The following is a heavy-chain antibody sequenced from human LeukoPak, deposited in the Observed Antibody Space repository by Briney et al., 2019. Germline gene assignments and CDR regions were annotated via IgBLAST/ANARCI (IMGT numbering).Heavy chain of an antibody. V-gene: IGHV3-30-3*01. CDR1: GFTFSSYA. J-gene: IGHJ3*02. Sequence: GGSLRLSCAASGFTFSSYAMHWVRQAPGKGLEWVAVISYDGSNKYYADSVKGRFTISRDNSKNTLYLQMNSLRAEDTAVYYCAREGPVAGTHNNAFDIWGQGTVVTVSS. D-gene: IGHD6-19*01. CDR2: ISYDGSNK. CDR3: AREGPVAGTHNNAFDI.